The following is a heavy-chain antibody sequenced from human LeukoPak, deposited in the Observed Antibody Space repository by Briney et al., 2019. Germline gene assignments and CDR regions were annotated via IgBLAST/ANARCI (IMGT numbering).Heavy chain of an antibody. Sequence: SETLSLTCIVSGASIYSSDHYWAWIRQPPGKGLEFIGNISYSGRTNYNPSLKSRVTISVDTSKNRFSLRLSSVTAADTAVYHCARQGGSYGDFDYWGQGTLVTVSS. CDR3: ARQGGSYGDFDY. J-gene: IGHJ4*02. V-gene: IGHV4-39*01. D-gene: IGHD1-26*01. CDR2: ISYSGRT. CDR1: GASIYSSDHY.